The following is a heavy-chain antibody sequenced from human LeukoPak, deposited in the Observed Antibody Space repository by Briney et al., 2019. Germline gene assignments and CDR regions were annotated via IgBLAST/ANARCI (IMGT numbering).Heavy chain of an antibody. J-gene: IGHJ4*02. D-gene: IGHD3-22*01. CDR1: GGSISSYY. CDR2: IYTGGST. V-gene: IGHV4-4*07. Sequence: PSETLSLTCTVSGGSISSYYWSWIRQPAGKGLEWIGRIYTGGSTNYNPSLKSRVTMSVDTSKNQFSLKLSSVTAADTAVYYCARGRRQYYDSSGYYQNWGQGTLVTVSS. CDR3: ARGRRQYYDSSGYYQN.